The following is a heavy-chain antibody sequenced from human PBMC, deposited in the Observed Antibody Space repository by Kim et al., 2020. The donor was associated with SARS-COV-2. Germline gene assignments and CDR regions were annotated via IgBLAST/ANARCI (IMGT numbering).Heavy chain of an antibody. J-gene: IGHJ3*02. Sequence: SETLSLTCTVSGGSISSYYWSWIRQPPGKGLEWIGYIYYSGSTNYNPSLTSRVTISVDTSKNQFSLKLSSATAADTAVYYCARSSEAAFDIWGQGTMVT. CDR2: IYYSGST. CDR3: ARSSEAAFDI. CDR1: GGSISSYY. V-gene: IGHV4-59*08.